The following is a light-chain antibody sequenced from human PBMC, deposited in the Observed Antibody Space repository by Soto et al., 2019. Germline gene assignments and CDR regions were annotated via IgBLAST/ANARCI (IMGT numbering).Light chain of an antibody. CDR1: SSDVGSYNL. Sequence: QSALTQPASVSGSPGQSNTISCTGTSSDVGSYNLVSWYQQHPGKAPKLMIFEVSNRPSGVSNRFSGSKSGNTASLTISGLQTEDEADYYCSSYTTSSTLVFGGGTKLTVL. CDR2: EVS. V-gene: IGLV2-14*02. CDR3: SSYTTSSTLV. J-gene: IGLJ3*02.